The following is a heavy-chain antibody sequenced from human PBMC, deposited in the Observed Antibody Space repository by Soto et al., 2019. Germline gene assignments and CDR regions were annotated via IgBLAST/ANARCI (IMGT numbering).Heavy chain of an antibody. V-gene: IGHV3-30-3*01. Sequence: QVQLVESGGGVVQPGRSLRLSCAASGFTFSSYAMHWVRQAPGKGLEWVAVISYDGSNKYYADSVKGRFTISRDNSKNTLYLQMNSLRAEDTAVYYCASGPSSLTRFDYWGQGTLVTVSS. CDR2: ISYDGSNK. D-gene: IGHD2-2*01. J-gene: IGHJ4*02. CDR1: GFTFSSYA. CDR3: ASGPSSLTRFDY.